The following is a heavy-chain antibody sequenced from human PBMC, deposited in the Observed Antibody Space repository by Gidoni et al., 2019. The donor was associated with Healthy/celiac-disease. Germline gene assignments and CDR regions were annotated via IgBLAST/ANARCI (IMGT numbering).Heavy chain of an antibody. Sequence: QVQLVESGGGVVQPGRSLRLSCAASGFTFSSYGMHCDRQAPGKGLEWVAVISYDGSNKYYADSVKGRFTISRDNSKNTLYLQMNSLRAEDTAVYYCAKDGAGGGYSYGFDYWGQGTLVTVSS. J-gene: IGHJ4*02. CDR3: AKDGAGGGYSYGFDY. CDR1: GFTFSSYG. D-gene: IGHD5-18*01. V-gene: IGHV3-30*18. CDR2: ISYDGSNK.